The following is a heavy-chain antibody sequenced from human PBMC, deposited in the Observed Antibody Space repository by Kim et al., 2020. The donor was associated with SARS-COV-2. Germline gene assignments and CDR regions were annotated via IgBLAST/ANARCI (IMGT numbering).Heavy chain of an antibody. D-gene: IGHD5-18*01. V-gene: IGHV4-31*02. Sequence: PSLKSRVTISVDTSKNQFSLKLSSVTAADTAVYYCARDVRGYSYGYWFDPWGQGTLVTVSS. J-gene: IGHJ5*02. CDR3: ARDVRGYSYGYWFDP.